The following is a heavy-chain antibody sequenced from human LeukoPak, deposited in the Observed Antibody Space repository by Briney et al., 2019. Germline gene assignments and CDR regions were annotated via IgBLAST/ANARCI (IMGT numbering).Heavy chain of an antibody. Sequence: PGGSLRLSCAASGFTFSSYAMSWVRQAPGKGLEWVSAISGSGGSTYYADSVKGRFTISRDNSKNTLYLQMNSLRAEDTAVYYCAKDRGIMITFGGVIPQYWGQGTLVTVSS. CDR3: AKDRGIMITFGGVIPQY. D-gene: IGHD3-16*02. CDR1: GFTFSSYA. V-gene: IGHV3-23*01. CDR2: ISGSGGST. J-gene: IGHJ4*02.